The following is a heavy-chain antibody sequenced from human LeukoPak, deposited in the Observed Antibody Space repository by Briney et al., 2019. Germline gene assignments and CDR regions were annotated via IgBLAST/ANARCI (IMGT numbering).Heavy chain of an antibody. CDR2: ITSSSTYI. Sequence: GGSLRLSCAASGFTFSRYAMSWVRQAPGKGLEWVSSITSSSTYIYYADSVKGRFTISRDNAKNSLYLQMNSLRAEDTAVYYCARPKNYDSSGYYNYWGQGTLVTVSS. J-gene: IGHJ4*02. D-gene: IGHD3-22*01. V-gene: IGHV3-21*01. CDR1: GFTFSRYA. CDR3: ARPKNYDSSGYYNY.